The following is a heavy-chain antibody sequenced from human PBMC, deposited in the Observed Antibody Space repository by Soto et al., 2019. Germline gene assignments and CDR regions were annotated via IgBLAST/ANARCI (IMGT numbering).Heavy chain of an antibody. CDR2: INPNSGGT. CDR1: GYTFTGYY. J-gene: IGHJ6*02. Sequence: ASVKVSCKASGYTFTGYYMHWVRQAPGQGLEWMGWINPNSGGTNYAQKFQGWVTMTRDTSISTAYMELSRLRSDDTAVYYCARDESGRFLEWFGGMDVWGQGTTVTVSS. CDR3: ARDESGRFLEWFGGMDV. V-gene: IGHV1-2*04. D-gene: IGHD3-3*01.